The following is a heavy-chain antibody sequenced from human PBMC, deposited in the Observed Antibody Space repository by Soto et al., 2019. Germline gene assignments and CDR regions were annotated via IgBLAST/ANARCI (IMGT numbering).Heavy chain of an antibody. V-gene: IGHV3-30*03. D-gene: IGHD2-8*01. CDR2: ISYDGSNK. CDR1: GFTFSSYG. J-gene: IGHJ5*02. Sequence: RLSCAASGFTFSSYGMHWVRQAPGKGLEWVAVISYDGSNKYYADSVKGRFTISRDNSKNTLYLQMNSLRAEDTAVYYCAISVRGYCNKFDPWGQGTLVTVSS. CDR3: AISVRGYCNKFDP.